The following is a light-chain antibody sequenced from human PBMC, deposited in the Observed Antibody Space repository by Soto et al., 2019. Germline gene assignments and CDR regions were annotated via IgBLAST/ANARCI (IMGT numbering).Light chain of an antibody. J-gene: IGKJ2*01. CDR1: QSISKY. V-gene: IGKV3-11*01. CDR2: DAS. Sequence: EIVLTQSPVTLSLSPGERATLSCRASQSISKYLAWYQQKPGQAPRLLIYDASNRASGIPARFSGSGSGTDFTHTISSLEPEDFAVYYCQQYGRSPPLYTFGQGTKLEIK. CDR3: QQYGRSPPLYT.